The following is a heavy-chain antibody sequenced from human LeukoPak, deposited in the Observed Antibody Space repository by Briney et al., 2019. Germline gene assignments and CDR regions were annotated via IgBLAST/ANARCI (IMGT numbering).Heavy chain of an antibody. CDR2: IYPGDSDT. V-gene: IGHV5-51*01. CDR3: ARALGYCSSTSCYTRYFQH. D-gene: IGHD2-2*02. Sequence: GESLKISCKGSGSSFTSYWIGWVRKLPGKGLEWMGIIYPGDSDTSYSPSFQGQVTISADKSISTAYLQWSSLKASDTAMYYCARALGYCSSTSCYTRYFQHWGQGTLVTVSS. J-gene: IGHJ1*01. CDR1: GSSFTSYW.